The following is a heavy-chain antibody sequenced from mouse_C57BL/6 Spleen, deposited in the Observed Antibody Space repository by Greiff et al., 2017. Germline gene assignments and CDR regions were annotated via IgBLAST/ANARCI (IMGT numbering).Heavy chain of an antibody. Sequence: EVQLVESEGGLVQPGSSMKLSCTASGFTFSDYYMAWVRQVPEKGLEWVANINYDGSSTYYLDSLKSRFIISRDNAKNILYLQMSSLKSEDTATYYCARLYDWAYWGQGTLVTVSA. J-gene: IGHJ3*01. V-gene: IGHV5-16*01. D-gene: IGHD2-3*01. CDR2: INYDGSST. CDR1: GFTFSDYY. CDR3: ARLYDWAY.